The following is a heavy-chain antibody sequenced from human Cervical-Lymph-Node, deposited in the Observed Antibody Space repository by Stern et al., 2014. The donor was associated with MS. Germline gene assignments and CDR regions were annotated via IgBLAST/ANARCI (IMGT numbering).Heavy chain of an antibody. Sequence: VQLVESGAGVKKPGSSVKVSCKASGDSFNNFDICWVRQAPGPGPAWLGGIHPLFGTANYAQRLQDRVTFTADESTSTAYMELSRLTSEDTAIYYCARHQGGISAFWGQGTLVTVSS. V-gene: IGHV1-69*01. CDR2: IHPLFGTA. CDR3: ARHQGGISAF. D-gene: IGHD6-13*01. CDR1: GDSFNNFD. J-gene: IGHJ4*02.